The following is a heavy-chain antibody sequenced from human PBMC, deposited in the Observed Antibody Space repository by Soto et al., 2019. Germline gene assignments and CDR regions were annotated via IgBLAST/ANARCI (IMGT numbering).Heavy chain of an antibody. Sequence: EVQLVESGGGLVQPGGSLGLSCAASGFTFSSYGMNWVRQTPGKGRESVSYISIRSTNIPYADSGKGRFTISRDDAKNSLYLQMYSLGAVYTAVYYCARGAAGTAYFWGQGIPVTVSS. J-gene: IGHJ4*02. CDR2: ISIRSTNI. CDR1: GFTFSSYG. D-gene: IGHD6-13*01. V-gene: IGHV3-48*01. CDR3: ARGAAGTAYF.